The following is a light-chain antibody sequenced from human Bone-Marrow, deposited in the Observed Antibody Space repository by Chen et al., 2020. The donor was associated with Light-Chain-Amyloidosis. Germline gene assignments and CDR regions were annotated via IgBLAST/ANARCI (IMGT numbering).Light chain of an antibody. CDR1: QTISSNY. J-gene: IGKJ4*01. CDR2: GSS. Sequence: EIVLTQSPGTLSLSPGEGANLSCRASQTISSNYLTWYQQKFGQAPRLLIYGSSSRATGIPDRFTGSGSGTDFTLTINRLEPEDFAMEYCQQYGTSPLTVGGGTKVEIK. V-gene: IGKV3-20*01. CDR3: QQYGTSPLT.